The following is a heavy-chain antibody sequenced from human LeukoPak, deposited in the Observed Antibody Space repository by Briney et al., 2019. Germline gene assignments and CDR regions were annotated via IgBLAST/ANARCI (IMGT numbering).Heavy chain of an antibody. CDR1: GFTFSTYW. D-gene: IGHD3-10*01. V-gene: IGHV3-74*01. J-gene: IGHJ4*02. CDR2: INSDGSST. CDR3: ARVPIWFGELSFDY. Sequence: GGSLRLSCAASGFTFSTYWMHWVRQAPGKGLVWVSRINSDGSSTRYADSVKGRFTLSRDNAKNTLYLQMNSLRAEDTAVYYCARVPIWFGELSFDYWGQGTLVTVSS.